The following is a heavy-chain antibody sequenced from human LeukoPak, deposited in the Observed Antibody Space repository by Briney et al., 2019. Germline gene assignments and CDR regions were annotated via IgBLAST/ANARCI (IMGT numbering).Heavy chain of an antibody. V-gene: IGHV5-51*01. CDR3: ASHSQSLKGWFDL. CDR1: GYSFTSYW. CDR2: IYPGDSGT. J-gene: IGHJ2*01. Sequence: EESLQIFCKGSGYSFTSYWIGWVRRMPGKGLEGMGIIYPGDSGTRYSSAFQGQVTISAEQSISTASLQWRRPKASNIAMYYRASHSQSLKGWFDLWGRGTLVTVSS.